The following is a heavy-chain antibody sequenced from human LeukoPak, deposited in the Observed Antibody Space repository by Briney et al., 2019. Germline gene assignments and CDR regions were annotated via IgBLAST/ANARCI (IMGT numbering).Heavy chain of an antibody. D-gene: IGHD4-11*01. V-gene: IGHV3-7*01. CDR2: IKPDGNEK. Sequence: PGGSLRLSCAASGFTFSSYWMSWVRQAPGKGLEWVANIKPDGNEKYYVDSVKGRFTISRDNGKNSLYLQMNSLRAEDTAVYYCVRDRGYSNFDYWGQGSLVTVSS. CDR1: GFTFSSYW. J-gene: IGHJ4*02. CDR3: VRDRGYSNFDY.